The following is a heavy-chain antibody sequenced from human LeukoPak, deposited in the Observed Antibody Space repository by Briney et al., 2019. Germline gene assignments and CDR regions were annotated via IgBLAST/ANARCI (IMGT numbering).Heavy chain of an antibody. J-gene: IGHJ5*02. CDR2: INPSGGST. CDR1: GYTFSGHY. Sequence: ASVKVSCKASGYTFSGHYLHWVRQAPGQGLEWMGIINPSGGSTSYAQKFQGRVTMTRDTSTSTVYMELSSLRSEDTAVYYCARDPDPGYGDYVGYWFDPWGQGTLVTVSS. V-gene: IGHV1-46*01. CDR3: ARDPDPGYGDYVGYWFDP. D-gene: IGHD4-17*01.